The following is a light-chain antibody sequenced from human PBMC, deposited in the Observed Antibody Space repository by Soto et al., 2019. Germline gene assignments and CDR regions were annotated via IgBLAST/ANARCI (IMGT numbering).Light chain of an antibody. V-gene: IGLV2-8*01. Sequence: QSVLTQPPSASGSPGQSVTISCTGTSSDVGGYNYVSWYQQHPDKAPKLIIYEVSKRPSGVPDRFSGSKSGNTASLTVSGRQAEDEADYYCSSYGGYNNVIFGGGTKLTVL. CDR1: SSDVGGYNY. J-gene: IGLJ2*01. CDR3: SSYGGYNNVI. CDR2: EVS.